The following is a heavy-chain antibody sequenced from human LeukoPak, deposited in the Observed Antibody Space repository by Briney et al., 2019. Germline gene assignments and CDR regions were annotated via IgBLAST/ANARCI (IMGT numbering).Heavy chain of an antibody. Sequence: SETLSLTCTVSGDSISRYYWSWIRQSPGKGLQWIGYFYFSGSTNYNPSLKGRVIISVDRSKNQVSLNLSSVTAADTAVYYCARNPQYSAANVWGQGTLVTVSS. J-gene: IGHJ4*02. V-gene: IGHV4-59*01. CDR2: FYFSGST. CDR3: ARNPQYSAANV. D-gene: IGHD2/OR15-2a*01. CDR1: GDSISRYY.